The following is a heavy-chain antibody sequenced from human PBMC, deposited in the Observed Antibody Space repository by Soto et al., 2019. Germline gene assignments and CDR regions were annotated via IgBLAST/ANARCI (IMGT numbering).Heavy chain of an antibody. J-gene: IGHJ6*02. CDR3: AKMRGGSYYFYYYGMDV. CDR2: INHSGST. D-gene: IGHD1-26*01. Sequence: QVQLQQWGAGLLKPSETLSLTCAVYGGSFSGYYWSWIRQPPGKGLEWIGEINHSGSTNYNPSLKSRVTISVXTSKNQFSLKLSSVTAADTAVYYCAKMRGGSYYFYYYGMDVWGQGTTVTVSS. CDR1: GGSFSGYY. V-gene: IGHV4-34*01.